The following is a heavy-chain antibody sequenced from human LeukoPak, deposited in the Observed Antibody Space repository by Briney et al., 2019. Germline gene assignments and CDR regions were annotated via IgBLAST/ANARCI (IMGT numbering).Heavy chain of an antibody. CDR3: ARLGEDVEVAGFL. D-gene: IGHD6-13*01. V-gene: IGHV1-2*02. CDR1: GYSFIGYY. J-gene: IGHJ4*02. Sequence: ASVKVSCKASGYSFIGYYMHWVRQAPGQGLEWMGWINPNSGGTNYAQKFLGRVTMTRDTSISTAYMELSSLRSDDTALYYCARLGEDVEVAGFLWGQGTLVTVSS. CDR2: INPNSGGT.